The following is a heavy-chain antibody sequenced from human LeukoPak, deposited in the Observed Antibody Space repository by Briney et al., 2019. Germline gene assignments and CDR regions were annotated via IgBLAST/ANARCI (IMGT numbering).Heavy chain of an antibody. V-gene: IGHV3-30*04. CDR3: ARVWRRSSSWYPSRTLYYFDY. D-gene: IGHD6-13*01. Sequence: GGSLRLSCAASGFTFSSYAMHWFRQAPGKGLEWVAVISYDGSNKYYADSVKGRFTISRDNSKNTLYLQMNSLRAEDTAVYYCARVWRRSSSWYPSRTLYYFDYWGQGTLVTVSS. J-gene: IGHJ4*02. CDR1: GFTFSSYA. CDR2: ISYDGSNK.